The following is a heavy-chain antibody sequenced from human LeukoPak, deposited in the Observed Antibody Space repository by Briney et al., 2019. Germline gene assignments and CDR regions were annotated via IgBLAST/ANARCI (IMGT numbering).Heavy chain of an antibody. D-gene: IGHD4-17*01. Sequence: GGSLRLSCAASGFTFSSYSTNWVRQAPGKGLEWVSSISSSSSYIYYADSVKGRFTISRDNAKNSLYLQMNSLRAEDTAVYYCARSYGDYVDCFDYWGQGTLVTVSS. CDR2: ISSSSSYI. V-gene: IGHV3-21*01. CDR1: GFTFSSYS. CDR3: ARSYGDYVDCFDY. J-gene: IGHJ4*02.